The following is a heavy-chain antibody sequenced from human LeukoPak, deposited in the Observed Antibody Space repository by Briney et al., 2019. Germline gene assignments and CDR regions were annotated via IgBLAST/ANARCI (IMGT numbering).Heavy chain of an antibody. CDR3: ARDNQMATIALFDY. CDR2: MNPNSGNT. Sequence: ASVKVSCKASGYTFTSYDINWVRQATGQGLEWMGWMNPNSGNTGYAQKFQGRVTMTPDTSTRTAYMELRSLRSDDTAVYYCARDNQMATIALFDYWGQGTLVTVSS. D-gene: IGHD5-12*01. J-gene: IGHJ4*02. V-gene: IGHV1-8*01. CDR1: GYTFTSYD.